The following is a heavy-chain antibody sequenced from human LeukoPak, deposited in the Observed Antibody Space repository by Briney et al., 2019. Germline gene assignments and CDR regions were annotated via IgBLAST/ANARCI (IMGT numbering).Heavy chain of an antibody. J-gene: IGHJ4*02. CDR1: GFTFSSYA. CDR3: AKGRGCSSSYPIDY. Sequence: GGSLRLSCAASGFTFSSYAMSWVRQAPGKGLEWVSAISGSGGSTYYADSVKGRFTISRDDSKNTLYLQMNSLRAEDTAVYYCAKGRGCSSSYPIDYWGQGTLVTVSS. D-gene: IGHD6-6*01. V-gene: IGHV3-23*01. CDR2: ISGSGGST.